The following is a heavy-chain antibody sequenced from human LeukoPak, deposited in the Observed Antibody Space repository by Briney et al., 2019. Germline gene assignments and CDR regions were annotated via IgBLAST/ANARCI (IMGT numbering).Heavy chain of an antibody. V-gene: IGHV1-8*01. D-gene: IGHD7-27*01. Sequence: GWMSPNSGHTGYAQKFQDRVTMTRNTSISTAYMELSSLRSDDTAVYYCARGPPNWGYDYWGPGTLVTVSS. CDR2: MSPNSGHT. CDR3: ARGPPNWGYDY. J-gene: IGHJ4*02.